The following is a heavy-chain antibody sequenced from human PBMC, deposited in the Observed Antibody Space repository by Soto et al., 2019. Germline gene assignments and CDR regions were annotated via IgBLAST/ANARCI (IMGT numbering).Heavy chain of an antibody. J-gene: IGHJ5*02. Sequence: QLQLQESGPGLVKPSETLSLTCTVSGGSISSSSYYWGWIRQPPGKGLEWIGSIYYSGSTYYNPSLKSRVTISVDTSKNQFSLKLSSVTAADTAVYYCARHETWDSSGYYLYNCFDPWGQGTLVTVSS. CDR2: IYYSGST. CDR1: GGSISSSSYY. CDR3: ARHETWDSSGYYLYNCFDP. D-gene: IGHD3-22*01. V-gene: IGHV4-39*01.